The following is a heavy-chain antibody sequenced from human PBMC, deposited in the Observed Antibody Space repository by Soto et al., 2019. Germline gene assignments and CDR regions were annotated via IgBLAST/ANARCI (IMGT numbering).Heavy chain of an antibody. Sequence: QVQVVQSGAEVKKSGSSVKVSCKTSGGTFRSYAVNWVRQAPGQGLEWMGRIIPVLDTTTYAQTFQGRHTFTAQESTRTAYMELRSMRPEDKYAYYCARGAIADRPKHISFDPWGQGTLVTVSS. V-gene: IGHV1-69*01. D-gene: IGHD6-6*01. J-gene: IGHJ5*02. CDR2: IIPVLDTT. CDR3: ARGAIADRPKHISFDP. CDR1: GGTFRSYA.